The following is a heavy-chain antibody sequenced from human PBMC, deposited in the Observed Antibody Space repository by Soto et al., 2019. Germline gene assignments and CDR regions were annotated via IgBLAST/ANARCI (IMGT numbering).Heavy chain of an antibody. D-gene: IGHD6-25*01. CDR2: ISAYNGNT. J-gene: IGHJ6*02. V-gene: IGHV1-18*04. CDR3: ARDQTARSYYYYGMDV. Sequence: ASVEVSCKASGYTFTSYGISWVRQAPGQGLEWMGWISAYNGNTNYAQKLQGRVTMTTDTSTSTAYMELRSLRSDDTAVYYCARDQTARSYYYYGMDVWGQGTTVTVSS. CDR1: GYTFTSYG.